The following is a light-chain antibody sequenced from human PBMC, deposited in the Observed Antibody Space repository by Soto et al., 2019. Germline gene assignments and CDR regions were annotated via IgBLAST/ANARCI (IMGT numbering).Light chain of an antibody. V-gene: IGLV2-14*03. Sequence: QSALTQPASVSGSPGQSITISCTGTSSDVGGYNYVSWYQQHPGKAPKLMIYDVSNRRSGVSNRFSGSKSGNTASLTISGLQAEDEADYYCSSFTSSVTYVFGTGTKVTVL. CDR2: DVS. CDR3: SSFTSSVTYV. CDR1: SSDVGGYNY. J-gene: IGLJ1*01.